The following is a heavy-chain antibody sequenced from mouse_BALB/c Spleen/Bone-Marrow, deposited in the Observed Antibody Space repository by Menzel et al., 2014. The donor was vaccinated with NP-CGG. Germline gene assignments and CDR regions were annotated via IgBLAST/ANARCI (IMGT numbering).Heavy chain of an antibody. V-gene: IGHV14-3*02. D-gene: IGHD2-2*01. Sequence: VQLRDSGADLVKPGASVKFSCTASGLNIKDTNRHWVNQRPKQGLEGIGRIDPANGNTKYDPKFQGKATITADTSSNTAYLQLSSLTSEDTAVYYCARNYGYGKSFAYWGQGTLVTVSA. CDR2: IDPANGNT. CDR1: GLNIKDTN. J-gene: IGHJ3*01. CDR3: ARNYGYGKSFAY.